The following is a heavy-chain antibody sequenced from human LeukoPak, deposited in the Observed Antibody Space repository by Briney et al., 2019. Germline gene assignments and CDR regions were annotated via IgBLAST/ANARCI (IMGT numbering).Heavy chain of an antibody. J-gene: IGHJ4*02. D-gene: IGHD3-16*02. V-gene: IGHV3-23*01. CDR2: ISASGGST. Sequence: GGSLRLSCAASGFTLSSYAMSWVRQAPGKGLEWVSSISASGGSTNYADSVKGRFTISRDNSKNTVYLQMNSLRAEDTAVYYCARDVGGVIASSHLGGQGTLVTVSS. CDR1: GFTLSSYA. CDR3: ARDVGGVIASSHL.